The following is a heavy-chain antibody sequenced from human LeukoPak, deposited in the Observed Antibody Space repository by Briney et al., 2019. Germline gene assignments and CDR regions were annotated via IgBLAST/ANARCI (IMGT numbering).Heavy chain of an antibody. D-gene: IGHD3-22*01. CDR2: IHTSGST. V-gene: IGHV4-4*07. CDR1: GGSISSYY. CDR3: ERDVYYYDSSGYENDFDI. Sequence: PSETLSLTCSVAGGSISSYYWSWIRQPAGKLLEWIGRIHTSGSTNYNPSLKSRFTMSGDTSKNQSSLKLSSVTAADTAVYYCERDVYYYDSSGYENDFDIWGQGPMATVSS. J-gene: IGHJ3*02.